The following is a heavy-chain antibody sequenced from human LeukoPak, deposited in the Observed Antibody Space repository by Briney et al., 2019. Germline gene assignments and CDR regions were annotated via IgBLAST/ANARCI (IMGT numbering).Heavy chain of an antibody. CDR3: TTYSNIWYVMDY. J-gene: IGHJ4*02. Sequence: GGSLRLSCAASGFTFSNAWMSWVRQAPGKGLEWVGRIKSKALGGATDYAAPVKGRFTISRDDSKNTLYLQMNSLKTEDTAVYYCTTYSNIWYVMDYWGQGTLVTVS. CDR1: GFTFSNAW. D-gene: IGHD6-13*01. V-gene: IGHV3-15*01. CDR2: IKSKALGGAT.